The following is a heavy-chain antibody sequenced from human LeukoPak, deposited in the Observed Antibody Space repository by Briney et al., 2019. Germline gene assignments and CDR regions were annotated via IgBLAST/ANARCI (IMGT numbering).Heavy chain of an antibody. J-gene: IGHJ4*02. CDR2: FDPEDGET. CDR3: ATDPEGVLTGSIFDY. D-gene: IGHD6-13*01. Sequence: ASVKVSCKVSGYTLTELSMHWLRQAPGKGLEWRGGFDPEDGETIYAQKFQGRVTMTEDTSTDTAYMELSSLRSEDTAVYYCATDPEGVLTGSIFDYWGQGTLVTVSS. CDR1: GYTLTELS. V-gene: IGHV1-24*01.